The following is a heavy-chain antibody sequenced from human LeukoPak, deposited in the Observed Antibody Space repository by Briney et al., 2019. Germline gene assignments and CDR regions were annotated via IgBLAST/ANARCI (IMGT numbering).Heavy chain of an antibody. D-gene: IGHD4-23*01. Sequence: GGSLRLSCAASGFTFSNFAMSWVRQAPGKGLEWVSTITGSGDSTYYADSVKGRFTISRDNAKNSLYLQMNSLRAEDTAVYYCARGKRVTHFDYWGQGTLVTVSS. CDR2: ITGSGDST. V-gene: IGHV3-23*01. CDR3: ARGKRVTHFDY. J-gene: IGHJ4*02. CDR1: GFTFSNFA.